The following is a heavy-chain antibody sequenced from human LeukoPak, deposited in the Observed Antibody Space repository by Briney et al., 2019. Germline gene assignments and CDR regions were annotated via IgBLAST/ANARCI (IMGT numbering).Heavy chain of an antibody. D-gene: IGHD1-26*01. CDR2: VHYGGNT. CDR3: ARVLGGSYFDY. V-gene: IGHV4-59*12. J-gene: IGHJ4*02. Sequence: SETLSLTCTVSGGSMNPFYWSWIRQSPGKGLEWIGYVHYGGNTHYNPSFESRVSISVDTSKSQFSLELSSVTAADTAVYYCARVLGGSYFDYWGQGTLVTVSS. CDR1: GGSMNPFY.